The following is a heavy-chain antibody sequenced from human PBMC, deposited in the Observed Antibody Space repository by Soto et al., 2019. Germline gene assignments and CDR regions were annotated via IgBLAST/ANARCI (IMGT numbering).Heavy chain of an antibody. D-gene: IGHD3-3*01. J-gene: IGHJ4*02. CDR1: GGSIGRYY. Sequence: SETLSLTCTVPGGSIGRYYWSWIRQPPGKGLEWIGYMYYSGSTNYNPSLKNRVSISIDTSRNQFSLKVSSVTAADTAIYYCARGTFGVVKDWGQGTLVTVSS. CDR3: ARGTFGVVKD. V-gene: IGHV4-59*01. CDR2: MYYSGST.